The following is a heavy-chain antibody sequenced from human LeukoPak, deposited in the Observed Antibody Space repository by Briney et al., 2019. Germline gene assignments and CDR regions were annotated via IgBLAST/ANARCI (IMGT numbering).Heavy chain of an antibody. V-gene: IGHV4-34*01. CDR3: ARRSHYSGWYV. CDR2: MNHTGST. D-gene: IGHD6-19*01. Sequence: PSETLSLTCAVYGGSFRGYWSWIRQPPGQRPEWIGEMNHTGSTSDNPSLKSRVTISVDTSKNQFSLNLSSVTAADTAVYFCARRSHYSGWYVWGQGTLVTVSS. CDR1: GGSFRGY. J-gene: IGHJ1*01.